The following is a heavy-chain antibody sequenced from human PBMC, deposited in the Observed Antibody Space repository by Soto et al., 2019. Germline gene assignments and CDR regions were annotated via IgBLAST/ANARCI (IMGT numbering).Heavy chain of an antibody. CDR1: GFTFDDYA. CDR2: ISWNSGST. D-gene: IGHD5-18*01. J-gene: IGHJ6*02. Sequence: GGSLRLSCAASGFTFDDYAMHWVRQAPGKGLEWVSGISWNSGSTYYADSVKGRFTISRDNSKNTLYLQMNSLRAEDTAVYYCANGPITAMVTNYYYGMDVWGQGTTVTVSS. CDR3: ANGPITAMVTNYYYGMDV. V-gene: IGHV3-23*01.